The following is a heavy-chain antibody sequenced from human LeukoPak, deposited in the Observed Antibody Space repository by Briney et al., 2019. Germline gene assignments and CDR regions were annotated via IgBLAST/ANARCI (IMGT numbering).Heavy chain of an antibody. CDR3: ARDPTTYGSGSYYYYFEY. J-gene: IGHJ4*02. CDR2: ISSSSSYI. CDR1: GFTFSSYS. Sequence: GGSLRLSCAASGFTFSSYSMNWVRQAPGKGLEWVSSISSSSSYIYYADSVMGRFTISRDNAKNSLYLQMNSLRAEDTAVYYCARDPTTYGSGSYYYYFEYWGQGTLVTVSS. D-gene: IGHD3-10*01. V-gene: IGHV3-21*01.